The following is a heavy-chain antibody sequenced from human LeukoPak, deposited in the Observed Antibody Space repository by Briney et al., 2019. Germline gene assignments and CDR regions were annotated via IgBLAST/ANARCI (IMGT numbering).Heavy chain of an antibody. CDR3: AKDGIGGIYYDSSGYFDN. CDR1: GFTFSSYE. Sequence: GGSLRLSCAASGFTFSSYEMNWVRQAPGKGLEWVSYISSSGSTIYYADSVKGRFTISRDNAKNSLYLQMNSLRAEDTALYYCAKDGIGGIYYDSSGYFDNWGQGTLVTVSS. D-gene: IGHD3-22*01. J-gene: IGHJ4*02. V-gene: IGHV3-48*03. CDR2: ISSSGSTI.